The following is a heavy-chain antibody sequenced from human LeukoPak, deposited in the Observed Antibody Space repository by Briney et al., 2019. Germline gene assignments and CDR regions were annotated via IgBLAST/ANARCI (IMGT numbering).Heavy chain of an antibody. D-gene: IGHD3-22*01. CDR1: GFTFSTYW. J-gene: IGHJ4*02. Sequence: QPGGSLRLSCAASGFTFSTYWMHWVRQAPGKGLVWISRINRDGSSTNYADSVKGRFTISRDNAQSTLYLQMSSLSAEDTAVYYCARMGYDGSGYRSYWGQGTLVTVSS. CDR3: ARMGYDGSGYRSY. V-gene: IGHV3-74*01. CDR2: INRDGSST.